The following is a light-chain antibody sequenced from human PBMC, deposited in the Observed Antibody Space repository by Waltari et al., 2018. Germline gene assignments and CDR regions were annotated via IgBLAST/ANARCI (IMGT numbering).Light chain of an antibody. CDR2: KVS. J-gene: IGKJ2*01. Sequence: DAVMTQSPLPLPVTLGQPASISCRSSQSLVHSDGNTYLNWFHQRPGQSPRRLIYKVSSRESGVPDRFSGSGSGTDFTLKISRVEAEDVGIYYCLQNTYCPVIFGQGTKLEIK. CDR3: LQNTYCPVI. CDR1: QSLVHSDGNTY. V-gene: IGKV2-30*02.